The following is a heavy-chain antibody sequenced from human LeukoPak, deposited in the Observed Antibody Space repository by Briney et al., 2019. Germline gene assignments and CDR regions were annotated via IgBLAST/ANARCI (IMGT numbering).Heavy chain of an antibody. CDR2: ISAYNGNT. Sequence: ASVKVSCKASGYTFTSYGISWVRQAPGQGLEWMGWISAYNGNTNYAQKLQGRVTMTTDTSTSTAYMELRSLRSDDMAVYYCARDWFRSSWYDYYYGMDVWGQGTTVTVSS. D-gene: IGHD6-13*01. V-gene: IGHV1-18*03. CDR3: ARDWFRSSWYDYYYGMDV. CDR1: GYTFTSYG. J-gene: IGHJ6*02.